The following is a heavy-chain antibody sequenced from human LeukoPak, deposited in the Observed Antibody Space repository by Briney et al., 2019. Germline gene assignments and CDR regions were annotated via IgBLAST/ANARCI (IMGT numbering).Heavy chain of an antibody. D-gene: IGHD2-2*02. CDR1: GYTFTSYY. Sequence: ASVKVSCKASGYTFTSYYIHWVRQAPGQGLEWMGIINPSGGSTSYAQKFQGRVTMTRDMSTSTVYMELSSLRSEDTAVYYCARDACSSTSCYTYYFDYWGQGTLVTVSS. CDR2: INPSGGST. CDR3: ARDACSSTSCYTYYFDY. J-gene: IGHJ4*02. V-gene: IGHV1-46*01.